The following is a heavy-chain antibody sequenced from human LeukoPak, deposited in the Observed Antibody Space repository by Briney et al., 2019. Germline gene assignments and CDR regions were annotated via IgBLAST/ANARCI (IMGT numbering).Heavy chain of an antibody. D-gene: IGHD6-19*01. V-gene: IGHV1-18*01. J-gene: IGHJ4*02. CDR2: ISGYNGNT. Sequence: ASVKVSCKASGYTFTSYGISWVRQAPGQGLEWMGWISGYNGNTNYAQNLQGRVTMTTDTSTSTAYMELSRLRSDDTAVYYCARGQQWLEAFDYWGLGTLVTVSS. CDR1: GYTFTSYG. CDR3: ARGQQWLEAFDY.